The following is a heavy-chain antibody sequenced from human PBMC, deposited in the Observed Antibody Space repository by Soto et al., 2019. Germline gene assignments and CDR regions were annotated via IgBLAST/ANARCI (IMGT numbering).Heavy chain of an antibody. CDR2: ISGSDDST. CDR3: AKRSSSSTFDY. J-gene: IGHJ4*02. CDR1: GFTFSSYA. Sequence: EVQLLESGGGLVQPGESLRLSCAASGFTFSSYAMSWVRQAPGKGLEWVPVISGSDDSTYYADSVKGRFTISRDNSKNTLYLQMNSLRAEDTAVYYCAKRSSSSTFDYWGQGTLVTVSS. V-gene: IGHV3-23*01. D-gene: IGHD6-6*01.